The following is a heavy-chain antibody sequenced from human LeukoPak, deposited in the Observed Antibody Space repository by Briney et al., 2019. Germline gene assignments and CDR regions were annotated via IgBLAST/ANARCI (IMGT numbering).Heavy chain of an antibody. Sequence: GGSLRLSCAASGFTFSSYGMHWVRQAPGKGLEWVAVISYDGSNKYYADSVKGRFTISRDNSKNTLYLQMNSLRAEDTAVYYCAKVRGQQLRTGYMDVWGKGTTVTVSS. CDR3: AKVRGQQLRTGYMDV. CDR2: ISYDGSNK. D-gene: IGHD6-13*01. J-gene: IGHJ6*03. V-gene: IGHV3-30*18. CDR1: GFTFSSYG.